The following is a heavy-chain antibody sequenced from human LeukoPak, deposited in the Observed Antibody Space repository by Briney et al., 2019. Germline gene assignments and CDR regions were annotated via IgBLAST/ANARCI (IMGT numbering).Heavy chain of an antibody. V-gene: IGHV3-23*01. D-gene: IGHD3-3*01. J-gene: IGHJ6*02. CDR3: AKDGREFYDFWSGYLDV. Sequence: GGSLRLSCAASGFTFSSYAMSWVRQAPGKGLEWVSAISGSGGSTYYADSVKGRFTISRDNSKNTLYLRMNSLRAEDTAVYYCAKDGREFYDFWSGYLDVWGQGTTVTVSS. CDR1: GFTFSSYA. CDR2: ISGSGGST.